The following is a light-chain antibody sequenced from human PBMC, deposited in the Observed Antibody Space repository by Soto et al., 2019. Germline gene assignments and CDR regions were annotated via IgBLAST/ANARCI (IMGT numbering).Light chain of an antibody. Sequence: EIVMTQSPATLSVSPGERATLSCRASQSVGSSLAWYQQKLGQAPRLLIYAASDRATGIPGRFSGSGSGTDFTLTISRLQPDDFATYYCQQYNIYPWTFGQGTKVDIK. CDR1: QSVGSS. J-gene: IGKJ1*01. CDR2: AAS. V-gene: IGKV3D-15*01. CDR3: QQYNIYPWT.